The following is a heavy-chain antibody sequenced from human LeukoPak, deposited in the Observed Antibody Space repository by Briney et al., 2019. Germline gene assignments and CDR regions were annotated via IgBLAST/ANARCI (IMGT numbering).Heavy chain of an antibody. V-gene: IGHV3-21*01. CDR3: ARDLFPSGTEPSGY. J-gene: IGHJ4*02. D-gene: IGHD1-14*01. CDR2: ISSSSSYI. CDR1: GFTFSSYR. Sequence: GGSLRLSCAASGFTFSSYRMNWVRRAPGKGLEWVSSISSSSSYIYYADSVKGRFTISRDNAKNSLYLQMNSLRAEDTAVYYCARDLFPSGTEPSGYWGQGTLVTVSS.